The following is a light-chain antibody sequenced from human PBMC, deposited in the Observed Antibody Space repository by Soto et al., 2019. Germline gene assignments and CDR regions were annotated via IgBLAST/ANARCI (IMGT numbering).Light chain of an antibody. J-gene: IGKJ1*01. V-gene: IGKV3-20*01. CDR1: QSVASAY. CDR3: QQYGSSRWT. Sequence: EILLTQSPGTLSLSPGDRATLSCRARQSVASAYLAWYQHKPGQAPRLLIYGASSRATGIPARFTGSGSGTDFTLTISRLEPEDFAVYYCQQYGSSRWTFGQGTKVEAK. CDR2: GAS.